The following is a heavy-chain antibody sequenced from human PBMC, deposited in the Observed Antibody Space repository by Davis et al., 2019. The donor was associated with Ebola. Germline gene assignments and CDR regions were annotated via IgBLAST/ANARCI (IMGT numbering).Heavy chain of an antibody. D-gene: IGHD3-16*01. CDR1: GYIFTSYS. J-gene: IGHJ5*02. Sequence: AASVMVSCKASGYIFTSYSLNWVRQAPGQGLEWMGWINTNTGSPTYAQGFTGRFVFSLDTSVNTSFLQITSLKSDDTAVYYCARERGFGGNPRLNGNWFDPWGQGTLVTVSS. V-gene: IGHV7-4-1*02. CDR3: ARERGFGGNPRLNGNWFDP. CDR2: INTNTGSP.